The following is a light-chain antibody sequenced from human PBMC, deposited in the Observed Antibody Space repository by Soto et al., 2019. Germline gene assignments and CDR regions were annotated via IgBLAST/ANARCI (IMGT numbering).Light chain of an antibody. CDR1: QSINNRY. Sequence: EIVLTQSPGTLSLSPGERATLSCRASQSINNRYLAWYQQKPGQAPRLLIYGASSRATGIPDRFIGSGCGTDFTFTISRLEPEDFAVYYCQQFGSSPGFTFGPGTKVDIK. V-gene: IGKV3-20*01. CDR2: GAS. CDR3: QQFGSSPGFT. J-gene: IGKJ3*01.